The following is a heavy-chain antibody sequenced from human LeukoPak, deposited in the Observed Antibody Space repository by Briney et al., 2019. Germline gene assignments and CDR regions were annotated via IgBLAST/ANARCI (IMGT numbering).Heavy chain of an antibody. CDR1: GGTFSSYA. V-gene: IGHV1-69*13. CDR3: ATSKGLYSSSWYHASYFDS. Sequence: SVKVSCKASGGTFSSYANSWVRQAPGQGLEWMGGIIPIFDTANYAQTFQGRVTITADDSTTTAYMELSSLRSEDTAVYFCATSKGLYSSSWYHASYFDSWGQGTLVTVSS. D-gene: IGHD6-13*01. CDR2: IIPIFDTA. J-gene: IGHJ4*02.